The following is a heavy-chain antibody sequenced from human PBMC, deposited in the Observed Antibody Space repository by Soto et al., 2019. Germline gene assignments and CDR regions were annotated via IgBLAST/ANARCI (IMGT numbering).Heavy chain of an antibody. Sequence: QLQLQESGPGLVKPSETLSLTCTVSGGSISSSSYYWGWIRQPPGKGLEWIGIIYYSGSTYYNPSHKSRVTISVDTSKNQFSLKLSSVSATDTAVYYCATSNWFDPWGQGTLVTVSS. CDR1: GGSISSSSYY. CDR2: IYYSGST. V-gene: IGHV4-39*01. CDR3: ATSNWFDP. J-gene: IGHJ5*02.